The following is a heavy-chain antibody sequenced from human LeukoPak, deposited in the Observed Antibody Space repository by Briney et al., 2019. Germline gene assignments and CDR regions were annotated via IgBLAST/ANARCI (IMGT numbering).Heavy chain of an antibody. CDR1: GGSFSGYY. Sequence: PSETLSLTCAVYGGSFSGYYWSWIRQPPGKGLEWIGEINHSGSTNYNPSLKSRVTISVDTSKNQFSLKLSSVTAADTAVYYCARGPLYYYDSSGYYFDYWGREPWSPSPQ. V-gene: IGHV4-34*01. J-gene: IGHJ4*02. D-gene: IGHD3-22*01. CDR3: ARGPLYYYDSSGYYFDY. CDR2: INHSGST.